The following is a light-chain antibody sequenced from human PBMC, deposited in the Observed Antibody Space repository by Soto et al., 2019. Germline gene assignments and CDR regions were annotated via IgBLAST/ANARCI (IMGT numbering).Light chain of an antibody. CDR3: QQYNNWPWT. Sequence: EIVMTQSPATLSVSQGERATLSCRASQSVSSNLAWYQQKPGQAPRLLIYGASTRSTGITARFSGSGSGTESTLTISSLLSEYFAVYYCQQYNNWPWTVGKGNKVDIE. V-gene: IGKV3-15*01. J-gene: IGKJ1*01. CDR1: QSVSSN. CDR2: GAS.